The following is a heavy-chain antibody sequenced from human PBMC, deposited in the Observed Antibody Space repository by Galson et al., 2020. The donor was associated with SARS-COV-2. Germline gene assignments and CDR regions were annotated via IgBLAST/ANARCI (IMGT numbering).Heavy chain of an antibody. Sequence: SVKVSCKDSGGTFSSYAISWVRQAPGQGLEWMGGIIPIFGTANYAQKFQGRVTITADESTSTAYMELSSLRSEDTAVYYCARIGGIAAAGTELFDYWGQGTLVTVSS. V-gene: IGHV1-69*13. CDR3: ARIGGIAAAGTELFDY. D-gene: IGHD6-13*01. J-gene: IGHJ4*02. CDR2: IIPIFGTA. CDR1: GGTFSSYA.